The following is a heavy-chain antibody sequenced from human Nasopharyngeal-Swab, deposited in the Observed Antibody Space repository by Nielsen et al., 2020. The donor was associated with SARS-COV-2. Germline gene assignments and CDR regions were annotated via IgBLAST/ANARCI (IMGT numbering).Heavy chain of an antibody. V-gene: IGHV3-33*08. CDR1: GFTFSSYT. Sequence: GESLKISCGASGFTFSSYTMSWVRQAPGKGLEWVAVVRSDGSKKYYADSVKGRFTISRDNSENTLYLQMNSLRAEDTGLYYCARDLTGDCPDYWGQGTLVTVSS. CDR3: ARDLTGDCPDY. D-gene: IGHD2-21*02. CDR2: VRSDGSKK. J-gene: IGHJ4*02.